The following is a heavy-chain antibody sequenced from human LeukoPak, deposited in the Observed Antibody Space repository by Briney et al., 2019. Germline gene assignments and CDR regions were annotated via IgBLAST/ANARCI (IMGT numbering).Heavy chain of an antibody. CDR1: GFTFSSYA. CDR2: ISGSGAST. D-gene: IGHD6-6*01. CDR3: ARSQLGGDY. V-gene: IGHV3-23*01. Sequence: PGGSLRLSCAASGFTFSSYAMTWVRQAPGKGLEWVSAISGSGASTYYADSVKGRFTISRDNSKNTLDLQMSSLRADDTAVYYCARSQLGGDYWGQGTLVTVSS. J-gene: IGHJ4*02.